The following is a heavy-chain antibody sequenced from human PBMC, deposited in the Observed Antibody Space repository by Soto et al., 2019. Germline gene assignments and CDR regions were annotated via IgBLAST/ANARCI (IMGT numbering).Heavy chain of an antibody. CDR3: ARDHHRYSGYDYVDY. J-gene: IGHJ4*02. CDR1: GFTFSDYY. V-gene: IGHV3-11*05. D-gene: IGHD5-12*01. Sequence: QVQLVESGGGLVKPGGSLRLSCAASGFTFSDYYMYWIRQAPGKGLEWVSYITSSSSYTNYADSVKGRFTISRDNAKNSLYLQMNSLRAEDTAVYYCARDHHRYSGYDYVDYWGQGTLGTVSS. CDR2: ITSSSSYT.